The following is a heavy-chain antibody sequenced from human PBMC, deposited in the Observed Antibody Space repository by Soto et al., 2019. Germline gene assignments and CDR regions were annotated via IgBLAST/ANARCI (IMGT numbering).Heavy chain of an antibody. V-gene: IGHV3-23*01. CDR2: VTSRGDTT. J-gene: IGHJ4*02. D-gene: IGHD3-16*01. CDR1: GFIFSNYA. Sequence: EVQLLQSGGGLVQPGWSLRLSCAASGFIFSNYAMNWVHQAPGKGLEWVSIVTSRGDTTYYEDSVKGRSTISNDNSKTTVYLQGNSLAADATAVYYCTKDRLGGGLDYWGQGTLVSVSS. CDR3: TKDRLGGGLDY.